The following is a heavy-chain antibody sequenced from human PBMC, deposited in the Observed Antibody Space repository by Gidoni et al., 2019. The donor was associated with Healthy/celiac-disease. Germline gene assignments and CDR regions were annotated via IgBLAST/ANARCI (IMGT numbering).Heavy chain of an antibody. J-gene: IGHJ4*02. D-gene: IGHD3-22*01. CDR1: GFTFSSYG. Sequence: QVQLVESGGGVVQPGRSLRLSCAASGFTFSSYGMHWVRQARGKGLEWVAVISYDGSNKYYAASVEGRFTISRDNSKNTLYLQMNSLRAEDTAVYYCAKDSDSSGQERVEYWGQGTLVTVSS. CDR3: AKDSDSSGQERVEY. CDR2: ISYDGSNK. V-gene: IGHV3-30*18.